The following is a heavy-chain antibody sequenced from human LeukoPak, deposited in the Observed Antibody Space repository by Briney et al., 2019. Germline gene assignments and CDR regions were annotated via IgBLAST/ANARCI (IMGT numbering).Heavy chain of an antibody. CDR3: ARVVPDILTGYYSAFDI. D-gene: IGHD3-9*01. CDR1: GYTFTSYG. V-gene: IGHV1-18*01. J-gene: IGHJ3*02. Sequence: GASVKVSCKASGYTFTSYGISWVRQAPGQGLEWMGWISAYNGNTNYAQKLQGRVTMTTDTSTSTAYMELRSLRSDDTAVYYCARVVPDILTGYYSAFDIWGQRTMVTVSS. CDR2: ISAYNGNT.